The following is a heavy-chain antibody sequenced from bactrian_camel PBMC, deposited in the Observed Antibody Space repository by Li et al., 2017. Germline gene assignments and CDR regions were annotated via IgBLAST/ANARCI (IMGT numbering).Heavy chain of an antibody. Sequence: VESGGGSVQAGGSLRLSCEASWYNRWMYGCMAWFRQAPGKEREGVATVDSLGIPTFADSVKGRFTLSRDKAKNTLYLQVNSLTPEDTGMYICSALRLDGSGTCWDRLSTVENTYSGQGTQVTVS. CDR3: SALRLDGSGTCWDRLSTVENTY. CDR2: VDSLGIP. CDR1: WYNRWMYGC. D-gene: IGHD6*01. V-gene: IGHV3S55*01. J-gene: IGHJ4*01.